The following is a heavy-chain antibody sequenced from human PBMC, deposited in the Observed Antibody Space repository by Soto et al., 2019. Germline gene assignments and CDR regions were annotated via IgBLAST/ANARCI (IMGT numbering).Heavy chain of an antibody. CDR1: GFTFSDYY. CDR3: ARDCSPLLLIGAFDI. V-gene: IGHV3-11*01. Sequence: GGSLRLSCAASGFTFSDYYMSWIRQAPGKGLEWVSYISSSGSTIYYADSVKGRFTISRDNAKNSLYLQMNSLRAEDTAVYYCARDCSPLLLIGAFDIWGQGTMVTVSS. J-gene: IGHJ3*02. D-gene: IGHD3-22*01. CDR2: ISSSGSTI.